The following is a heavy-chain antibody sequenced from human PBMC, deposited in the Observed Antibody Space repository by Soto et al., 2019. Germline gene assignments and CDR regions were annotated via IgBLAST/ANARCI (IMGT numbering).Heavy chain of an antibody. J-gene: IGHJ6*02. V-gene: IGHV4-31*03. Sequence: SETLSLTCTVSGGSISSGGYYWSRIRQHPGKGLEWIGYIYYSGSTYYNPSLKSRVTISVDTSKNQFSLKLSSVTAADTAVYYCARRRGRAGGPYGMDVWGQGTTVTVSS. CDR2: IYYSGST. D-gene: IGHD2-8*02. CDR1: GGSISSGGYY. CDR3: ARRRGRAGGPYGMDV.